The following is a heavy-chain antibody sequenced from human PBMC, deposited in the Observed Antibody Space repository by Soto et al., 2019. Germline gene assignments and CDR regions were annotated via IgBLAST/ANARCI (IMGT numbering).Heavy chain of an antibody. Sequence: PGGSLRFFCAALGFTFSSSIISLVGKVQGKRLEWVSTFSGSSGNKYYAVSVKGRFTIFIDNSKNTLYLHMSCLRCEDTAVYYCANRGHYFFDYWGQGTLVTVSS. V-gene: IGHV3-23*01. CDR1: GFTFSSSI. CDR3: ANRGHYFFDY. CDR2: FSGSSGNK. J-gene: IGHJ4*01. D-gene: IGHD3-3*01.